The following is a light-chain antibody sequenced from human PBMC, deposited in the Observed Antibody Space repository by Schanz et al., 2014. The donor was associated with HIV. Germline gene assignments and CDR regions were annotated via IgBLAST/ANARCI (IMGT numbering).Light chain of an antibody. CDR3: ATWDRTLSAVV. V-gene: IGLV1-51*01. J-gene: IGLJ2*01. Sequence: QSVLTQPPSVSAAPGQKVTISCSGSSSNIGNNYVSWYQQLPGTAPKLLIYDNNKRPSGIPDRFSGSKSGTSVTLAIVGLQTGDEADYYCATWDRTLSAVVFGGGTKLTVL. CDR2: DNN. CDR1: SSNIGNNY.